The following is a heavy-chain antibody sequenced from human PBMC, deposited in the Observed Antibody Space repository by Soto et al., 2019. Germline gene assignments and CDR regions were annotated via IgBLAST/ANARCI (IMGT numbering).Heavy chain of an antibody. CDR3: ARDGVSATEYTWYYGTYFDY. CDR2: ISYDGNNK. J-gene: IGHJ4*02. V-gene: IGHV3-30-3*01. CDR1: GFTYSTYT. Sequence: QVQLVESGGGVVQPGRSLRLSCAASGFTYSTYTMHWVRQAPGKGLEWVAVISYDGNNKFYADSVKGRFTISRDSTKQKLYLQMTSLRPDDTAMYYCARDGVSATEYTWYYGTYFDYWGQVALVTVSS. D-gene: IGHD3-3*01.